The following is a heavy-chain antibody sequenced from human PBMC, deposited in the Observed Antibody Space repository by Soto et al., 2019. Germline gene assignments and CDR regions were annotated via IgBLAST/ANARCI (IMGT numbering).Heavy chain of an antibody. CDR3: ATDYYDSSGYYQGFDC. D-gene: IGHD3-22*01. CDR2: ISGSGGST. CDR1: GFTFSSYA. V-gene: IGHV3-23*01. J-gene: IGHJ4*02. Sequence: GGSLRLSCAASGFTFSSYAMSWVRQAPGKGLEWVSAISGSGGSTYYADSVKGRFTISRDNSKNTLYLQMNSLRAEDTAVYYCATDYYDSSGYYQGFDCWGQGTLVTVSS.